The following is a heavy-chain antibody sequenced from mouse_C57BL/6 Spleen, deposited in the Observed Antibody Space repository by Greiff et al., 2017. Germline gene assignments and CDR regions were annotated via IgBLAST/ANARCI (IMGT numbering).Heavy chain of an antibody. CDR1: GYTFTSYD. CDR3: ARSGVTTGYYYAMDY. D-gene: IGHD2-2*01. Sequence: VQLQESGPELVKPGASVKLSCKASGYTFTSYDINWVKQRPGQGLEWIGWIYPRYGSTKYNEKCKGKATLTVDTSSSTAYMELHSLTSEDSAVYFCARSGVTTGYYYAMDYWGQGTSVTVSS. V-gene: IGHV1-85*01. J-gene: IGHJ4*01. CDR2: IYPRYGST.